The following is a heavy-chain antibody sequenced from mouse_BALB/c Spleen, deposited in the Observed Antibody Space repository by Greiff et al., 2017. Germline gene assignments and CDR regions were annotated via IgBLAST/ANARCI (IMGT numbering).Heavy chain of an antibody. CDR3: ARSGIWYFDV. D-gene: IGHD3-2*02. J-gene: IGHJ1*01. CDR1: GYTFTSYY. CDR2: IYPGNVNT. Sequence: VQLQQSGPELVKPGASVRISCKASGYTFTSYYIHWVKQRPGQGLEWIGWIYPGNVNTKYNEKFKGKATLTADKSSSTAYMQLSSLTSEDSAVYFCARSGIWYFDVWGAGTTVTVSS. V-gene: IGHV1S56*01.